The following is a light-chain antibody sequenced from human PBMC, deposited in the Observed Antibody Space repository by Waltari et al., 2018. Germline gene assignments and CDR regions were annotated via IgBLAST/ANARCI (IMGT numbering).Light chain of an antibody. Sequence: QSALTQPASVSGSPGQPITVSCPGVAPNKFFPWYQQQPGKAPRLLIYGVSARPSGVSHRFSGSKSGSTAYLTISGRQAEEEANYFCTSYAGSTLFVIFGGGTKLTVL. CDR1: VAPNKF. CDR2: GVS. J-gene: IGLJ2*01. V-gene: IGLV2-14*03. CDR3: TSYAGSTLFVI.